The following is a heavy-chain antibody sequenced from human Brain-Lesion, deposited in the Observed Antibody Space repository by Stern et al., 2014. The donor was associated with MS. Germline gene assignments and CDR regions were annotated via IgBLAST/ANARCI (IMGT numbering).Heavy chain of an antibody. CDR3: AKDKDSSGWNLYFYGMDV. CDR1: GFTFSSYG. V-gene: IGHV3-33*06. D-gene: IGHD6-19*01. Sequence: VQLVESGGGVVQPGRSLRLSCAVSGFTFSSYGMYWVRQAPGKGLEWVAGIWVDGTKKNYIESVKGRFTISRDNSKNTLSLQMTSLRAEDTAVYYCAKDKDSSGWNLYFYGMDVWGQGTTVIVSS. J-gene: IGHJ6*02. CDR2: IWVDGTKK.